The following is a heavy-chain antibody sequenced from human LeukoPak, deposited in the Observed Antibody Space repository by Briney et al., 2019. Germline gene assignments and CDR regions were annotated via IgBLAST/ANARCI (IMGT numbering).Heavy chain of an antibody. V-gene: IGHV1-2*02. CDR3: ARIEYSSSWYGAFDI. CDR1: GYTFTGYY. D-gene: IGHD6-13*01. CDR2: INPNSGGT. Sequence: ASVKVPCKASGYTFTGYYMHWVAQAPGQGLEGLGWINPNSGGTNYAQKFQGRVTMTSDTSISTAYMELSRLRSDDTAVYYCARIEYSSSWYGAFDIWGQGTMVTVSS. J-gene: IGHJ3*02.